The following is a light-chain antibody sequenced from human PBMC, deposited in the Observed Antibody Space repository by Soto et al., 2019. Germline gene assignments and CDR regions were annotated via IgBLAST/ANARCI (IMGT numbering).Light chain of an antibody. CDR1: QSVLYSSNQKNY. V-gene: IGKV4-1*01. CDR3: QQYYGTPLT. CDR2: WAS. J-gene: IGKJ4*01. Sequence: DIVMTQSPDTLAVSLGERATINCKSSQSVLYSSNQKNYLAWYQQKPGQPPKLLISWASTRESGVPDRFSGGGSGTDFTLTISSLQAADVAVYYCQQYYGTPLTFGGGTKVEIK.